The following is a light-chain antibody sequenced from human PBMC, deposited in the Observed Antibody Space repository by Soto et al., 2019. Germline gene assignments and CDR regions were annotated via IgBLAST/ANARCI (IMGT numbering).Light chain of an antibody. CDR3: RSHAGSIYV. Sequence: QSALTQPPSASGSPGQSVTIPCTGTSSDVGAYNYVSWYQQHPGKAPKLVIYEVTKRPSGVPARFSGSKSGNTASLPVSGLQCEDEADYYCRSHAGSIYVFGTGTKLTVL. CDR2: EVT. CDR1: SSDVGAYNY. V-gene: IGLV2-8*01. J-gene: IGLJ1*01.